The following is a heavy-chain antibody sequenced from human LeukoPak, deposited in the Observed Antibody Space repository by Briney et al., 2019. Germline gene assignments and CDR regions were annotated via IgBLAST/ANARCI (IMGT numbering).Heavy chain of an antibody. CDR2: IKQDGSEK. D-gene: IGHD2-21*02. J-gene: IGHJ4*02. CDR1: GLIFSSYA. V-gene: IGHV3-7*01. CDR3: ARDWEVTYFDY. Sequence: GGSLRLSCAASGLIFSSYAMSWVRQAPGKGLEWVANIKQDGSEKYYVDSVKGRFTISRDNAKNSLYLQMNSLRAEDTAVYYCARDWEVTYFDYWGQGTLVTVSS.